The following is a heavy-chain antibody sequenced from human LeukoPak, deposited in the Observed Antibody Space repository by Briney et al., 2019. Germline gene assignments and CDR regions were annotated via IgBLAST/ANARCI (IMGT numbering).Heavy chain of an antibody. J-gene: IGHJ4*02. V-gene: IGHV3-74*01. CDR1: GFTLSRYW. CDR2: INNDGSKI. D-gene: IGHD1-26*01. Sequence: GGSLRLSCAASGFTLSRYWMHWVRQAPGEGLVWVSRINNDGSKIDYADFAKGRFTISRDNAKNSLYLQMNSLRAEDTAVYYCARAKWELRSLDYWGQGTLVTVSS. CDR3: ARAKWELRSLDY.